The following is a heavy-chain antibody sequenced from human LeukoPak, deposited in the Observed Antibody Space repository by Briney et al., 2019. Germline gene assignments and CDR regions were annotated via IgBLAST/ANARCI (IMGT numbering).Heavy chain of an antibody. CDR2: IYHSGST. V-gene: IGHV4-30-2*01. Sequence: SETLSLTCTVSGGSISSCGYYWSWIRQPPGKGLEWIGYIYHSGSTYYNPSLKSRVTISVDRSKNQFSLKLSSVTAADTAVYYCDRDKGHGGMGAFDIWGQGTMVTVSS. J-gene: IGHJ3*02. CDR1: GGSISSCGYY. CDR3: DRDKGHGGMGAFDI. D-gene: IGHD4-23*01.